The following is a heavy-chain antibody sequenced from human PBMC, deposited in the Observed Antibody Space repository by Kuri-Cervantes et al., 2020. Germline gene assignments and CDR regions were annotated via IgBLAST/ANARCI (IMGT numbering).Heavy chain of an antibody. D-gene: IGHD3-10*01. V-gene: IGHV1-18*01. CDR2: ISAYNGNT. CDR1: GYTFTSYG. Sequence: ASVKVSCKASGYTFTSYGISWVRQAPGQGLEWMGWISAYNGNTNYAQKLQGRVTMTTDTSTSTAYMELSSLRSEDTAVYYCARTVDHSGSYSYYYYYYMDVWGKGTTVTVSS. J-gene: IGHJ6*03. CDR3: ARTVDHSGSYSYYYYYYMDV.